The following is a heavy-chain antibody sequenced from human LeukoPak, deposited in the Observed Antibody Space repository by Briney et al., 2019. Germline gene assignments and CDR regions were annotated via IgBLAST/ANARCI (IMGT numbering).Heavy chain of an antibody. CDR2: ISAYNGNT. J-gene: IGHJ4*02. D-gene: IGHD2-15*01. CDR1: GYTFTSYG. V-gene: IGHV1-18*04. CDR3: AREYCSGWSCSFDY. Sequence: ASEKVSCKASGYTFTSYGISWVRQAPGQGLEWMGWISAYNGNTNYAQKLQGRVTMTTDTSTSTAYMELRSLRSDDTAVYYCAREYCSGWSCSFDYWGQGTLVTVSS.